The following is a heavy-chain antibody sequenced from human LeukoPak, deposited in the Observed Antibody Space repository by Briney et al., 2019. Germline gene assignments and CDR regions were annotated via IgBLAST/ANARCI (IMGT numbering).Heavy chain of an antibody. CDR1: GFTFSNYG. Sequence: GGSLRLSSAASGFTFSNYGMSWVRQAPGKGLEWVSVIYSGGSTYYADSVKGRFTISRDNSKNTLYLQMNSLRAEDTAVYYCASLPYLAAAGEDYWGQGTLVTVSS. D-gene: IGHD6-13*01. CDR3: ASLPYLAAAGEDY. V-gene: IGHV3-66*01. CDR2: IYSGGST. J-gene: IGHJ4*02.